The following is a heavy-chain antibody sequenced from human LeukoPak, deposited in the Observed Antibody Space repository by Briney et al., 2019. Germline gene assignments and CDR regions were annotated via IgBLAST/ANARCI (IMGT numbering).Heavy chain of an antibody. Sequence: GGSLRLSCAASGFTFDDYAMHWVRQAPGKGLEWVSAISGSGDSTSHADSVKGRFTISRDNSKNTLYLQMNSLRAEDTALYYCAKELYGDYSGYWGQGTLVTVSS. CDR1: GFTFDDYA. D-gene: IGHD4-17*01. CDR3: AKELYGDYSGY. V-gene: IGHV3-23*01. J-gene: IGHJ4*02. CDR2: ISGSGDST.